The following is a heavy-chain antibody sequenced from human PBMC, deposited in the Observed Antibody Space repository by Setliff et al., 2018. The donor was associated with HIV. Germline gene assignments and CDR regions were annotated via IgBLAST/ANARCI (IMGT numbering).Heavy chain of an antibody. D-gene: IGHD3-22*01. J-gene: IGHJ4*02. Sequence: SETLSLTCAVSGGSVSSPSYYWGWIRQPPGKGLEWIGSVYNSGITFKNPSLKSRVSISVDRSGNQFSLRLTSVTAADTAVYYCARGRYYDSSPLPCDYWGQGTLVTVSS. CDR3: ARGRYYDSSPLPCDY. CDR2: VYNSGIT. CDR1: GGSVSSPSYY. V-gene: IGHV4-39*07.